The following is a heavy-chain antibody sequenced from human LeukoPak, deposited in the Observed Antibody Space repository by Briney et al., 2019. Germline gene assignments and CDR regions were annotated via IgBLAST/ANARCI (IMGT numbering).Heavy chain of an antibody. D-gene: IGHD1-26*01. Sequence: PGGSLRLSCAASGFTFSSYAMYWVRQAPGKGLEWVSSISSSSSYIYYADSVKGRFTISRDNAKNSLYLQMNSLRAEDTAVYYCARDAGPGWDWFDPWGQGTLVTVSS. CDR2: ISSSSSYI. CDR3: ARDAGPGWDWFDP. J-gene: IGHJ5*02. V-gene: IGHV3-21*01. CDR1: GFTFSSYA.